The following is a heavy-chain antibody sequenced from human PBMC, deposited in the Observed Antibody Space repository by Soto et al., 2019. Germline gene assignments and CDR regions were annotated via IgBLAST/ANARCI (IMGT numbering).Heavy chain of an antibody. CDR3: TRHPPEWVYGMDV. D-gene: IGHD1-26*01. CDR2: IRSKANSYAT. Sequence: EVQLVESGGGLVQPGGPLKLSCAASGFTFSGSAMHWVRQASGKGLEWVGRIRSKANSYATAYAASVKGRFTISRDDSKNTEYLQLNRLKTEDTAVYYCTRHPPEWVYGMDVWGQGTTVTVSS. V-gene: IGHV3-73*01. CDR1: GFTFSGSA. J-gene: IGHJ6*02.